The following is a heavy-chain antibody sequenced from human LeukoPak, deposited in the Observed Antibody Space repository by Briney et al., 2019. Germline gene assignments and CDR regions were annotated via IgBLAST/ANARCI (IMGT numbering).Heavy chain of an antibody. CDR2: ISGSGGST. CDR3: AKDPGPYGDYVWYYGMDV. J-gene: IGHJ6*02. V-gene: IGHV3-23*01. CDR1: GFTFSSYA. Sequence: GGSLRLSCAASGFTFSSYAMSWVRQAPGKGLEWVSAISGSGGSTYYADSVKGRFTISRDNSKNTLYLQMNSLRAEDTAVYYCAKDPGPYGDYVWYYGMDVWGQGTTVTVSS. D-gene: IGHD4-17*01.